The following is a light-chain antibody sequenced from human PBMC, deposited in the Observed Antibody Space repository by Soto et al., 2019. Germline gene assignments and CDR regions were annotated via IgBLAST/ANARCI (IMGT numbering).Light chain of an antibody. Sequence: QSALTQPASVSGSPGQSITISCTGTSSDIGGYNYVSWYQQHPGKAPKLMIYDVTHRPSGVSDRFSGSKSGNTASLTISGLQAEDEVDYYCSSYTSHTALAFGGGTQLTVL. CDR3: SSYTSHTALA. CDR1: SSDIGGYNY. V-gene: IGLV2-14*03. J-gene: IGLJ2*01. CDR2: DVT.